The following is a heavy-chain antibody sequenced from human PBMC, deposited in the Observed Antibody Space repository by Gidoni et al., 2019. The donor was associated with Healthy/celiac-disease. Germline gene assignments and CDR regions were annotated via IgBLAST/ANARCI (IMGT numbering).Heavy chain of an antibody. V-gene: IGHV3-48*02. J-gene: IGHJ5*02. Sequence: EVQLVESGGGLVQPGGSLRLSCAASGFPFSSYSMNWVRQAPGKGLEWVSYISSSSSTIYYADSVKGRFTISRDNAKNSLYLQMNSLRDEDTAAYYCARKLVAARYNWFDPWGQGTLVTVSS. CDR2: ISSSSSTI. CDR1: GFPFSSYS. CDR3: ARKLVAARYNWFDP. D-gene: IGHD2-15*01.